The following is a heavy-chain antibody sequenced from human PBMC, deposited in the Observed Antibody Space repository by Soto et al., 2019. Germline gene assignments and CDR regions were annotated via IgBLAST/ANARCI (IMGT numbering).Heavy chain of an antibody. J-gene: IGHJ6*02. Sequence: PSETLSLTCAVYGGSFSGYYWSWIRQPPGKGLEWIGEINHSGSTNYNPSLKSRVTISVDTSKNQFSLKLSSVTAADTAVYYCARGGGSGEPKNYGMDVWGQGTTVTVSS. CDR3: ARGGGSGEPKNYGMDV. V-gene: IGHV4-34*01. CDR1: GGSFSGYY. CDR2: INHSGST. D-gene: IGHD6-19*01.